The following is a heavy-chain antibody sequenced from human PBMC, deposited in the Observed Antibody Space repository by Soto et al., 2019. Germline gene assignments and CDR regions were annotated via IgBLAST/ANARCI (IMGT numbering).Heavy chain of an antibody. D-gene: IGHD5-18*01. CDR1: GGTFSSYT. Sequence: QVQLVQSGAEVKKPGSSVKVSCKASGGTFSSYTISWVRQAPGQGLEWMGRIIPILGIANYAQKFQGRVTSTADKSTSTAYMELSSLRSEDTAVYYCARVVAGYSYGYLDYWGQGTLVTVSS. CDR2: IIPILGIA. CDR3: ARVVAGYSYGYLDY. V-gene: IGHV1-69*02. J-gene: IGHJ4*02.